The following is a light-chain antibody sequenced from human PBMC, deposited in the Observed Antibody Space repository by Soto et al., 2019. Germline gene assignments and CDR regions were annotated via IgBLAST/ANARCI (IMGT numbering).Light chain of an antibody. J-gene: IGLJ1*01. CDR2: DVS. CDR1: SSDVGGYNF. V-gene: IGLV2-14*01. Sequence: QSALTQPASVSGSPGQSITISCTGTSSDVGGYNFVSWYQQQPRKAPKIMIYDVSIRPSGVSNRFPGSKSGTTASLTISGLLAEDEADYYCCSYTSSTSYVFGTGTKVTVL. CDR3: CSYTSSTSYV.